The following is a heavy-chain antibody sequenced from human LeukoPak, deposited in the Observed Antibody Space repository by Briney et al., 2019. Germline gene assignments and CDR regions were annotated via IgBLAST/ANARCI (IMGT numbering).Heavy chain of an antibody. CDR1: GGSINSYY. V-gene: IGHV4-4*09. J-gene: IGHJ6*03. Sequence: SETLSLTCTVSGGSINSYYWSWIRQPPGKGLEWIGYIYTSGSTNYNPSLESRVTISVDTSKNQFSLKLSSVTAADTAVYYCARHQTVAHFWSTSLVYYMDVWGKGTTVSASS. CDR2: IYTSGST. CDR3: ARHQTVAHFWSTSLVYYMDV. D-gene: IGHD3-3*02.